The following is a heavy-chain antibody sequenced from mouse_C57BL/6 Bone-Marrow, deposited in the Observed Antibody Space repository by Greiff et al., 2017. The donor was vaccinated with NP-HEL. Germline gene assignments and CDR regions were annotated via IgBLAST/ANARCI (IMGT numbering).Heavy chain of an antibody. CDR3: ARISGKDFDY. J-gene: IGHJ2*01. CDR1: GFTFTDYY. CDR2: IRNKANGYTT. D-gene: IGHD4-1*01. Sequence: VMLVESGGGLVQPGGSLSLSCAASGFTFTDYYMSWVRQPPGKALEWLGFIRNKANGYTTEYSASVKGRFTISRDNSQSILYLQMNALRAEDSATYYCARISGKDFDYWGQGTTLTVSS. V-gene: IGHV7-3*01.